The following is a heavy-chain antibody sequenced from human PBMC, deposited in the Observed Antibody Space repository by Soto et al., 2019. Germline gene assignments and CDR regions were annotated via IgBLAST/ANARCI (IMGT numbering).Heavy chain of an antibody. V-gene: IGHV4-34*01. Sequence: QVQLQQWGAGLLKPSEPLSLTCAVYGGSFSGYYWSWIRQPPGKGLEWIGEINHSGSTNYNPSLKRRVTISVDNSKTHFSLKLSSVTAAYTAVYYCARGVGFDYWGQGTLVTGSS. CDR1: GGSFSGYY. D-gene: IGHD1-26*01. CDR3: ARGVGFDY. CDR2: INHSGST. J-gene: IGHJ4*02.